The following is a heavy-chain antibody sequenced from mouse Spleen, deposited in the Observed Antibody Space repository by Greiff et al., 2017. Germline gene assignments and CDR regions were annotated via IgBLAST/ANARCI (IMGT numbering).Heavy chain of an antibody. J-gene: IGHJ1*01. CDR1: GFTFSSYT. Sequence: DVMLVESGGGLVQPGGSLKLSCAASGFTFSSYTMSWVRQTPEKRLEWVAYISNGGGSTYYPDTVKGRFTISRDNAKNTLYLQMSSLKSEDTAMYYCARHGGMRYFDVWGAGTTVTVSS. V-gene: IGHV5-12-2*01. CDR2: ISNGGGST. CDR3: ARHGGMRYFDV.